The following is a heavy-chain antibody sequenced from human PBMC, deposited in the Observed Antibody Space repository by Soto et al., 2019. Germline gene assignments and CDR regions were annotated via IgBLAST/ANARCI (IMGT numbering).Heavy chain of an antibody. D-gene: IGHD3-10*01. CDR2: INVYNGNT. Sequence: ASVKVSCKASGYTFTNYGISWVRQAPGQGLEWMGWINVYNGNTKYAQKIQGRVTMTTDTSTSTAYMELRSLRSDDMAVYYCARRRRYGSGSYYWFNYFDPWGQGTPVTVS. CDR3: ARRRRYGSGSYYWFNYFDP. CDR1: GYTFTNYG. V-gene: IGHV1-18*03. J-gene: IGHJ5*02.